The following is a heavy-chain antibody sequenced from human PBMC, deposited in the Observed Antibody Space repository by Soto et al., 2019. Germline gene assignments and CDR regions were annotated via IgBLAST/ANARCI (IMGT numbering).Heavy chain of an antibody. CDR1: GFTVSSNY. J-gene: IGHJ6*02. CDR2: IYSGGST. CDR3: ARSAAGTGGMDV. D-gene: IGHD6-13*01. V-gene: IGHV3-53*01. Sequence: GGSLRLSCAASGFTVSSNYMSWVRQAPGKGLEWVSVIYSGGSTYYAGSVKGRFTISRDNSKNTLYLQMKSLRAEDTAVYYCARSAAGTGGMDVWGQGTTVTVSS.